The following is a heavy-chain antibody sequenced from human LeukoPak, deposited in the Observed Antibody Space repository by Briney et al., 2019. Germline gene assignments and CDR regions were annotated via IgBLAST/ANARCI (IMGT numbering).Heavy chain of an antibody. Sequence: GESLEISCKGSGYRFTSYWIGWVRQLPGKGLEWMGIIYPGDSDTRYSPSFQGQVTISADKSISTAYLQWSSLKASDTAMYYCARHSSRLSGWLENWGQGTLVTVSS. CDR2: IYPGDSDT. CDR3: ARHSSRLSGWLEN. V-gene: IGHV5-51*01. J-gene: IGHJ4*02. D-gene: IGHD6-19*01. CDR1: GYRFTSYW.